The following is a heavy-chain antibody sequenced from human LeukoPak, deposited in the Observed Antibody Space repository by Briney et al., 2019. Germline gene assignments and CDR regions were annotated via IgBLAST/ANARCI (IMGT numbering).Heavy chain of an antibody. CDR2: IYYSGST. CDR1: GGSISSGGYY. CDR3: AGRFTFGGEDYFDY. Sequence: SETLSLTCTVSGGSISSGGYYWSWIRQHPGKGLEWIGYIYYSGSTYYNPSLKSRVTISVDTSKNQFSLKLSSVTAADTAVYYCAGRFTFGGEDYFDYWGQGTLVTVSS. V-gene: IGHV4-31*03. J-gene: IGHJ4*02. D-gene: IGHD3-16*01.